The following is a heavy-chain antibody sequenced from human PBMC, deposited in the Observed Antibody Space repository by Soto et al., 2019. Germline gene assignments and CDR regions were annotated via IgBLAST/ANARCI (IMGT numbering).Heavy chain of an antibody. Sequence: SETLSLTCTVSGGSISSGGYYWSWIRQHPGKGLEWIGYIYYSGSTYYNPSLKSRVTISVDTSKNQFSLKLSSVTAAGTAVYYCARGIVVGNNWFDPWGQGTLVTVSS. J-gene: IGHJ5*02. CDR1: GGSISSGGYY. D-gene: IGHD3-22*01. CDR2: IYYSGST. V-gene: IGHV4-31*03. CDR3: ARGIVVGNNWFDP.